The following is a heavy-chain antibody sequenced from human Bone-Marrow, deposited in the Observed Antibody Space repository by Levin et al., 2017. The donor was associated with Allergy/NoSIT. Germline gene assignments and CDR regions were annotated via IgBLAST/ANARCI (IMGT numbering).Heavy chain of an antibody. J-gene: IGHJ5*02. CDR1: GFNFRVYT. CDR3: ARDRGATGRGFT. Sequence: GGSLRLSCVTSGFNFRVYTMTWVRQVPGKGLEWVSSITSDSTDIHHADSVKGRFTISREDAQTSVFLQMNSLKVEDTAMYYYARDRGATGRGFTWGQGTLVTVSS. CDR2: ITSDSTDI. D-gene: IGHD1-26*01. V-gene: IGHV3-21*01.